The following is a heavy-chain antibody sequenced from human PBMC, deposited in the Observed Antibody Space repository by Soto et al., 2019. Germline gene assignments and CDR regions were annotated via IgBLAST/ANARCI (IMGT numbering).Heavy chain of an antibody. D-gene: IGHD3-10*01. V-gene: IGHV3-48*02. Sequence: GGSLRLSCAASGFTFNTYSMNWVRQAPGKGLEWVSYISSSGSTIYYADSVRGRFTISRDNAKNSLYLQMNSLRDEDTAVYYCARDNDYYPRTSDYWGQGTLVTVSS. CDR2: ISSSGSTI. J-gene: IGHJ4*02. CDR3: ARDNDYYPRTSDY. CDR1: GFTFNTYS.